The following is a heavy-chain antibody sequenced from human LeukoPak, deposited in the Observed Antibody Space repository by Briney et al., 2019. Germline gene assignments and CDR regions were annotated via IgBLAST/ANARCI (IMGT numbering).Heavy chain of an antibody. CDR1: GFIFGTYW. V-gene: IGHV3-74*01. CDR3: ARVTFMIVVDDAFDI. Sequence: GGSLRLSCAASGFIFGTYWMSWVRQAPGKGLVWVSRINSDGSSTSYADSVKGRFTISRDNAKNTLYLQMNSLRAEDTAVYYCARVTFMIVVDDAFDIWGQGTMVTVSS. J-gene: IGHJ3*02. D-gene: IGHD3-22*01. CDR2: INSDGSST.